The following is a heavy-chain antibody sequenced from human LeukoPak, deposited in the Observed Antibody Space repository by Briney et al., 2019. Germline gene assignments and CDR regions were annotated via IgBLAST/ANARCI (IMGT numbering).Heavy chain of an antibody. Sequence: ASVKVSCKASGYTFTSYYIHWVRQAPGQGLECMGIINPSGGSTNYAQKFQGRVTMTRDTSTSTVYMELSSLRSEDTAVYYCARDPEVRGVINYFDYWGQGTLVTVSS. D-gene: IGHD3-10*01. CDR2: INPSGGST. V-gene: IGHV1-46*01. CDR3: ARDPEVRGVINYFDY. CDR1: GYTFTSYY. J-gene: IGHJ4*02.